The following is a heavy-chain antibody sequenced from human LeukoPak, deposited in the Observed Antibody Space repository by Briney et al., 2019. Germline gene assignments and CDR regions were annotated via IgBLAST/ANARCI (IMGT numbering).Heavy chain of an antibody. CDR3: ARDRFPRPYCGGDCYGLNY. CDR2: INPSGGST. Sequence: ASVKVSCKASGYTFTSYYMHWVRQAPGQGLEWMGIINPSGGSTSYAQKFQGRVTMTRDTSTSTVYMELSSLRSEDTAVYYCARDRFPRPYCGGDCYGLNYWGQGTLVTVSS. J-gene: IGHJ4*02. CDR1: GYTFTSYY. D-gene: IGHD2-21*02. V-gene: IGHV1-46*01.